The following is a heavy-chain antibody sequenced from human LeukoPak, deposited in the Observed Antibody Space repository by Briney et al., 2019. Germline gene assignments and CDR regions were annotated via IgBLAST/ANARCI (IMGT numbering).Heavy chain of an antibody. CDR1: GFTLSSYR. CDR3: ARARFSDV. J-gene: IGHJ6*04. CDR2: IRSSTDTT. V-gene: IGHV3-48*01. D-gene: IGHD3-3*01. Sequence: GGSLRLSCAASGFTLSSYRMNWVRQAPGKGLEWVSCIRSSTDTTYYADSVKGRFTISRDNSKNTLYLQMNSLRAEDTAVYYCARARFSDVWGKGTTVTVSS.